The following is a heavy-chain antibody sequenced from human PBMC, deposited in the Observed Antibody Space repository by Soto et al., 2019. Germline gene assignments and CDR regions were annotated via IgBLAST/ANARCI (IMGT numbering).Heavy chain of an antibody. Sequence: RGESLKISCKGSGYSFPDFRIAWVRQLPGKGLEWMGIIYPDHSETRYSPSFQGQVTFSADRSINTAFLQWSSLKASDTAIYYCARQGDYGGFYYYGMDVWGQGTTVTVSS. J-gene: IGHJ6*02. D-gene: IGHD4-17*01. CDR2: IYPDHSET. V-gene: IGHV5-51*01. CDR1: GYSFPDFR. CDR3: ARQGDYGGFYYYGMDV.